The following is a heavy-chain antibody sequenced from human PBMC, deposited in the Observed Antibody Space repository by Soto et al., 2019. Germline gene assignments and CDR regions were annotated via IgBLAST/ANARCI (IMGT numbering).Heavy chain of an antibody. CDR3: ASSIAAAGTVLVFDP. Sequence: SETLSLTCTVSGGSISSGDYYWSWIRQPPGKGLEWIGYIYYSGSTYYNPSLKSRVTISVDTSKNQFSLKLSSVTAADTAVYYCASSIAAAGTVLVFDPWGQGTLVTVSS. V-gene: IGHV4-30-4*01. CDR2: IYYSGST. J-gene: IGHJ5*02. D-gene: IGHD6-13*01. CDR1: GGSISSGDYY.